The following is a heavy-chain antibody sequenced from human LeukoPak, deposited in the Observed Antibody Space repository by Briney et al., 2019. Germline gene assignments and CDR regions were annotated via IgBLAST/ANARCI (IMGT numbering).Heavy chain of an antibody. J-gene: IGHJ4*02. V-gene: IGHV3-21*04. CDR2: ISSSSYI. CDR3: AKEQYDSSGYYLGGFDY. D-gene: IGHD3-22*01. CDR1: GFTFSSYS. Sequence: GGSLRLSCAASGFTFSSYSLNWVRQAPGKGLEWVSSISSSSYIYYADSVKGRFTISRDNAKNSLYLQMNSLRAEDTALYYCAKEQYDSSGYYLGGFDYWGQGTLVTVSS.